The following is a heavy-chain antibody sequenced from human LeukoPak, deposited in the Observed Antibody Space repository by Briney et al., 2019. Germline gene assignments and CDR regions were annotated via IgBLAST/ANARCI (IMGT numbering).Heavy chain of an antibody. D-gene: IGHD4-17*01. J-gene: IGHJ4*02. Sequence: GGPLRLSCAASGLTFSSYALAWVRQAPGKGLERVSASSGSGGTTSYADSVNGHFSISRDNSKNTLYLQMNSLIAEDTAAYYCAKNFYGDDNFFFDYWGQGTLVTVSS. CDR1: GLTFSSYA. CDR2: SSGSGGTT. CDR3: AKNFYGDDNFFFDY. V-gene: IGHV3-23*01.